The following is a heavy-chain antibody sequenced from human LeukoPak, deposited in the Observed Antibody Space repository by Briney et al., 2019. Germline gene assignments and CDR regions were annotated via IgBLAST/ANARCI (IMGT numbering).Heavy chain of an antibody. V-gene: IGHV3-23*01. CDR3: VRGRYSSSWYYFDY. CDR1: GFTFSTYP. Sequence: GGSLRLSCAASGFTFSTYPMHSVRQAPGKGLEWVSAISGSGGSTYYAASVKGRFTISRDNSKNTLYLQMNSLRAEDMAVYYCVRGRYSSSWYYFDYWGQGTLVTVSS. CDR2: ISGSGGST. D-gene: IGHD6-13*01. J-gene: IGHJ4*02.